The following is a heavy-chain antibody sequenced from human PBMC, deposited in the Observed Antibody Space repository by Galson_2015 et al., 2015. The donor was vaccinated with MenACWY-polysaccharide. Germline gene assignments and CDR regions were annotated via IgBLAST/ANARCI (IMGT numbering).Heavy chain of an antibody. Sequence: SLRLSCAASGFTFSASAMHWVRQASGKGLEWVGRIRNKANSYATAYAASVKGRFTVSRDDSKNTAYLQMNSLKTEDTAVYYCTRGDSSGYYQGVDYWGQGTLVTVSS. V-gene: IGHV3-73*01. J-gene: IGHJ4*02. D-gene: IGHD6-19*01. CDR3: TRGDSSGYYQGVDY. CDR2: IRNKANSYAT. CDR1: GFTFSASA.